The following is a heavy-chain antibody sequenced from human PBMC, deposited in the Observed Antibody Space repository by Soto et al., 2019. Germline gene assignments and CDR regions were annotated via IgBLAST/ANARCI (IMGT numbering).Heavy chain of an antibody. CDR2: IVPIVGTT. Sequence: QVQLVQSGAEVKKPGSSVKVSCKASGGTFSSYTFSWVRQAPGQGLEWMGGIVPIVGTTNDAKTLQGIATIFADEATSTVYMQLSTPSSEHSAMYYCARGSYVTSTRPRGAFDIWGQGTVITVSS. V-gene: IGHV1-69*01. CDR1: GGTFSSYT. J-gene: IGHJ3*02. D-gene: IGHD3-10*02. CDR3: ARGSYVTSTRPRGAFDI.